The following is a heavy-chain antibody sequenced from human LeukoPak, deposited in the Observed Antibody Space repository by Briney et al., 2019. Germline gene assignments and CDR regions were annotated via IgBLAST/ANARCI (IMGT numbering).Heavy chain of an antibody. CDR3: ATGYSGYDCFDY. CDR2: FDPEDGET. D-gene: IGHD5-12*01. J-gene: IGHJ4*02. CDR1: GYTLTELS. Sequence: GASVKVSCKVSGYTLTELSMHWVRQAPGKGLEWMGGFDPEDGETIYAQKFQGRVTMTEDTSTDTAYMELSSLRSEDTAVYYCATGYSGYDCFDYWGQGTLVTVSP. V-gene: IGHV1-24*01.